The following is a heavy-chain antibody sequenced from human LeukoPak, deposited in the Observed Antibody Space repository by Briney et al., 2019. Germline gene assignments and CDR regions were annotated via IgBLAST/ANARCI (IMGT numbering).Heavy chain of an antibody. CDR3: ARYPSRYSST. D-gene: IGHD6-19*01. J-gene: IGHJ5*02. Sequence: GGSLRLSCAASGFTFSSYGMHWVRQAPGKGLEWVAFIRYDGSNKYYADSVKGRFTISRDNAKNMLYLQMNSLRVEDTAVYYCARYPSRYSSTWGQGTLVTVSS. CDR2: IRYDGSNK. V-gene: IGHV3-30*02. CDR1: GFTFSSYG.